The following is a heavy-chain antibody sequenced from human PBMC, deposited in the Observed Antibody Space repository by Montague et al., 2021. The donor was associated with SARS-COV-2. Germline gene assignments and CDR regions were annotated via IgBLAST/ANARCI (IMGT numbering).Heavy chain of an antibody. V-gene: IGHV4-59*01. CDR3: VRDHPYGGPRGAYDI. D-gene: IGHD4-23*01. Sequence: SETLSLTCTISGGSINGYYWSWLRRSPGKGLEWIAYMYDGGAVNYNPSLESRVTIPTDTSKNQLSLKVNSVTAADTAVYYCVRDHPYGGPRGAYDIWGQGTVVTVSS. J-gene: IGHJ3*02. CDR1: GGSINGYY. CDR2: MYDGGAV.